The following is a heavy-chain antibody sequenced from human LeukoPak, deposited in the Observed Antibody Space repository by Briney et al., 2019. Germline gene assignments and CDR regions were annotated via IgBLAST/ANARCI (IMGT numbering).Heavy chain of an antibody. V-gene: IGHV4-39*01. J-gene: IGHJ4*02. D-gene: IGHD2-2*02. CDR2: IYYSGST. CDR1: GGSIGSSSYY. CDR3: ARNQLLYRRFDY. Sequence: PSETLSLTCTVSGGSIGSSSYYWGWIRQPPGKGLEWIGSIYYSGSTYHNPSLKSRVTISVDTSKNQFSLKLSSVTAADTAVYYCARNQLLYRRFDYWGQGTLVTVSS.